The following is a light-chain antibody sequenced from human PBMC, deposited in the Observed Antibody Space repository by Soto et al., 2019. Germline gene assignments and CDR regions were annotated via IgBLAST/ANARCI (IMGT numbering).Light chain of an antibody. J-gene: IGKJ1*01. CDR3: QQYNKWPAWT. CDR2: GAS. CDR1: QSVSSN. Sequence: EIVMTQSPATLSVSPGERATLSCRASQSVSSNLAWYQQKPGQAPRLLIYGASTRATGIPARFSCSGSGTEFTLTISSLQSEDFAVYYCQQYNKWPAWTFGQGTQVEIK. V-gene: IGKV3-15*01.